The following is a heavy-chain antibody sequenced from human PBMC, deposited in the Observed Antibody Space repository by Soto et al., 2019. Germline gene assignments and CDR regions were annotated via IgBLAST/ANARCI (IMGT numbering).Heavy chain of an antibody. V-gene: IGHV3-21*01. J-gene: IGHJ3*02. Sequence: GGSVRLSCAASGLTFSSYSMNWVRQAPGKELEWVSSISSSSSYIYYADSVKGRFTISRDNAKNSLYLQMNSLRAEDTAVYYCARDHSPPYYDSSGYYWGMRTFDIWGQGTMVTVSS. CDR2: ISSSSSYI. D-gene: IGHD3-22*01. CDR3: ARDHSPPYYDSSGYYWGMRTFDI. CDR1: GLTFSSYS.